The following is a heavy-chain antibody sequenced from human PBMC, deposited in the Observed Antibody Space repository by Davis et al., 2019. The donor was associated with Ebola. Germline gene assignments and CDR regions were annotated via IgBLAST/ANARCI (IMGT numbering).Heavy chain of an antibody. Sequence: SETLFLTCAVYGGSFSGYYWSWIRQPPGKGLEWIGEINHSGSTNYNPSLKSRVTISVDTSKNQFSLKLSSVTAADTAVYYCAREGLLGYCSSTSCYGDYYYYYYGMDVWGQGTTVTVSS. CDR1: GGSFSGYY. D-gene: IGHD2-2*01. CDR3: AREGLLGYCSSTSCYGDYYYYYYGMDV. V-gene: IGHV4-34*01. J-gene: IGHJ6*02. CDR2: INHSGST.